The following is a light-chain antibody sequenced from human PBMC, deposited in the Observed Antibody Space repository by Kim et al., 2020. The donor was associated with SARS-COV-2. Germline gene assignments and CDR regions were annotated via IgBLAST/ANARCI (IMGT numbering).Light chain of an antibody. J-gene: IGLJ3*02. CDR2: EVT. CDR3: TSYTSSSTWV. V-gene: IGLV2-14*01. CDR1: NSDIGGYNY. Sequence: QSALTQPASVSGSPGQSITISCTVTNSDIGGYNYVSWYQQYPGKAPKLIIYEVTNRPSGVSNRFSGSKSGNTASLTISGLQAEDEADYYCTSYTSSSTWVFGGGTKVTVL.